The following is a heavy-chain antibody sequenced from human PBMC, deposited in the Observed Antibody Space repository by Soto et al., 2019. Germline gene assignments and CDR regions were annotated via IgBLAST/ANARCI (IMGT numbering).Heavy chain of an antibody. CDR3: VRHAKLTSVTANVGYYYGLDI. D-gene: IGHD1-20*01. CDR1: GFIFSNYD. V-gene: IGHV3-23*01. J-gene: IGHJ6*02. CDR2: IGTSGGGT. Sequence: VQLLESGGGLVQPGGSLRLSCAASGFIFSNYDMSWVRLAPGKGLEWVSVIGTSGGGTYYADSVKGRFTISRDNYKNTVYLQMSSLRAEDTALYMCVRHAKLTSVTANVGYYYGLDIWGPGTTVTISS.